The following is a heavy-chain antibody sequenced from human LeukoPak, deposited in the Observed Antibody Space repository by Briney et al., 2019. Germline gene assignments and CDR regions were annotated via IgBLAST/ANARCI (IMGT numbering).Heavy chain of an antibody. CDR2: ISGYNGNT. CDR3: ARCSSYCSSASCLAYFYYYYMDV. J-gene: IGHJ6*03. CDR1: GYNFTICG. Sequence: GASVKVSCKASGYNFTICGISWVRQAPGQGLEWMGWISGYNGNTNNAQNLQGRVTMTTDTSTSTAYMELRSLRSDDTAVYYCARCSSYCSSASCLAYFYYYYMDVWGKGTTVTVS. D-gene: IGHD2-2*01. V-gene: IGHV1-18*01.